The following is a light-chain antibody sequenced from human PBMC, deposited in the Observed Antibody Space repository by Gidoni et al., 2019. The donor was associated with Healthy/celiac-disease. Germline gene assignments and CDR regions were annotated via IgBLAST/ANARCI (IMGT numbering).Light chain of an antibody. Sequence: SSELTQDPAVSVASGQTARITCQGDSLRSYYASWYQQKPGQAPVLVIYGKNNRPSGIPDRFSGSSSGNTASLTITGAQAEDEADYYCNSRDSSGYVFGTGTKVTVL. J-gene: IGLJ1*01. CDR3: NSRDSSGYV. CDR2: GKN. CDR1: SLRSYY. V-gene: IGLV3-19*01.